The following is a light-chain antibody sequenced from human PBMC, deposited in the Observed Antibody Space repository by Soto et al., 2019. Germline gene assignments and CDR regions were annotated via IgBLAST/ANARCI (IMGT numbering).Light chain of an antibody. V-gene: IGKV3-20*01. CDR2: GAS. CDR1: QSVASNY. Sequence: EIVSTQSPGTLSLSPGERATLSCRASQSVASNYLAWYQQKPGQAPRLLFFGASIRATGIPDRFSGSGSGTDFTLTISRLEPEDFAVYYCQQYGSSGTFGQGTKVDI. J-gene: IGKJ1*01. CDR3: QQYGSSGT.